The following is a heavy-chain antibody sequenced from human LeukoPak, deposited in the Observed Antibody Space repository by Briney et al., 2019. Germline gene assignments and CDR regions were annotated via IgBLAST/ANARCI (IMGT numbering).Heavy chain of an antibody. CDR1: GFTFSSYA. CDR3: GSYQGGPRFLEWLLTY. V-gene: IGHV3-23*01. D-gene: IGHD3-3*01. CDR2: ISGSGGST. Sequence: QPGGSLRLSCAASGFTFSSYAMSWVRQAPGKGLEWVSAISGSGGSTYYADSVKGRFTISRDNAKNSLYLQMSSLRAEDTAVYYCGSYQGGPRFLEWLLTYWGQGTLVTVSS. J-gene: IGHJ4*02.